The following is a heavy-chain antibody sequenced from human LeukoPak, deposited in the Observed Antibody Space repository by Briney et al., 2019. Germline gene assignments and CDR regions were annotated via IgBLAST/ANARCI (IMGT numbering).Heavy chain of an antibody. CDR3: ARDKRGYSYGYYFDY. D-gene: IGHD5-18*01. CDR2: ISYDGSNK. J-gene: IGHJ4*02. V-gene: IGHV3-30*04. Sequence: PGGSLRLSCAASGFTFSSYAMSWVRQAPGKGLEWVAVISYDGSNKYYADSVKGRFTISRDNAKNSLYLQMNSLRAEDTAVYYCARDKRGYSYGYYFDYWGQGTLVTVSS. CDR1: GFTFSSYA.